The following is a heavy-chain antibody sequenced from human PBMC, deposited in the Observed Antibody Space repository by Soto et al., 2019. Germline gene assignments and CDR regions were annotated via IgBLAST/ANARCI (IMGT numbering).Heavy chain of an antibody. D-gene: IGHD4-4*01. CDR3: ASDSGGYSNYVDY. CDR2: ISHDGGHE. CDR1: GFNFRNNG. Sequence: PGGSLRLSCAASGFNFRNNGMHWVRQVPGKGLEFVAVISHDGGHEDYADSVKGRFTISRDNSKNMLFLQTNSLRPDDTAVYYCASDSGGYSNYVDYWDQGTLVTVSS. J-gene: IGHJ4*02. V-gene: IGHV3-30*03.